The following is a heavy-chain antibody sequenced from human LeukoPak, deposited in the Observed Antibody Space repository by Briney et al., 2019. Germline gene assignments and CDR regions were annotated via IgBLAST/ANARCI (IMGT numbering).Heavy chain of an antibody. J-gene: IGHJ6*03. V-gene: IGHV4-39*07. CDR2: IYYSGST. D-gene: IGHD3-3*01. CDR3: ARVVLRFLEWLSPHMDV. CDR1: GGSISSSSYY. Sequence: SETLSLTCTVSGGSISSSSYYWGWIRRPPGKGLEWIGSIYYSGSTYYNPSLKSRVTISVDTSKNQFSLKLSSVTAADTAVYYCARVVLRFLEWLSPHMDVWGKGTTVTVSS.